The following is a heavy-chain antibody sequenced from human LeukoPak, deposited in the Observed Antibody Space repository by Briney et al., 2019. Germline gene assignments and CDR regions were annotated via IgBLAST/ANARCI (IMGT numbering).Heavy chain of an antibody. CDR2: IYYSGGT. J-gene: IGHJ5*02. V-gene: IGHV4-59*01. Sequence: SETLSLTCAVYGGSFSGYYWSWIRQPPGKGLEWIGYIYYSGGTNYNPSLKSRVTMSVDTSKNQFSLKLRSVTPADTAVYYCARDPSGSFFNWFDPWGRGTLVTVSS. CDR1: GGSFSGYY. CDR3: ARDPSGSFFNWFDP. D-gene: IGHD1-26*01.